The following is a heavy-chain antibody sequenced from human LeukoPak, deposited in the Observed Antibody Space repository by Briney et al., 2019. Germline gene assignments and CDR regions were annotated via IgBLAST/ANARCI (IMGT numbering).Heavy chain of an antibody. D-gene: IGHD4-17*01. J-gene: IGHJ3*02. V-gene: IGHV4-59*01. Sequence: SGTLSLTCTVSGGSISSYYWSWIRQPPGKGLEWIGYIYYSGSTNYNPSLKSRVTISVDTSKNQFSLKLSSVTAADTAVYYCAREGTTVTHDDAFDIWGQGTMVTVSS. CDR2: IYYSGST. CDR1: GGSISSYY. CDR3: AREGTTVTHDDAFDI.